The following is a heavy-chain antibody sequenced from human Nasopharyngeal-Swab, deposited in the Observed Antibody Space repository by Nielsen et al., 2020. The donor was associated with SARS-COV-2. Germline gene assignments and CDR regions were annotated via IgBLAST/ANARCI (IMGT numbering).Heavy chain of an antibody. V-gene: IGHV1-46*01. Sequence: ASVKVPCKASGYTFTSYYMHWVRQAPGQGLEWMGIINPSGDSTSYAQKFQGRVTMTRDTSTSTVYMELSSLRSEDTAVYYCARPTSPYYFDYWGQGTLVTVSS. CDR1: GYTFTSYY. J-gene: IGHJ4*02. CDR2: INPSGDST. CDR3: ARPTSPYYFDY.